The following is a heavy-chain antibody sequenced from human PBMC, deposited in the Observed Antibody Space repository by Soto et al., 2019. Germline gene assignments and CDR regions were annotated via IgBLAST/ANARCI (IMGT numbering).Heavy chain of an antibody. CDR1: GYIFTNYG. D-gene: IGHD1-7*01. V-gene: IGHV1-3*01. CDR3: AGPPELTRIYYYYGMDV. CDR2: FDVGNGDT. Sequence: GASVKVSCKASGYIFTNYGIHWVRQAPGQRLEWMGWFDVGNGDTKYSQKFQDRVTITTDTSASTAYMELSSLRSEDTAVYYCAGPPELTRIYYYYGMDVWGQGTTVTVSS. J-gene: IGHJ6*02.